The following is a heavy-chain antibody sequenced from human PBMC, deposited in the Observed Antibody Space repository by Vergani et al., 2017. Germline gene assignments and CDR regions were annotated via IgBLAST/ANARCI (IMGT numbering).Heavy chain of an antibody. Sequence: VQLVESGGGLVKPGGSLRLSCAASGFTFSSYWMHWVRQAPGKGLVWVSRINSDGSSTSYADSVKGRFTISRDNSKNTLYLQMNSLRAEDTAVYYCAKDTGYSSGWYADYWGQGTLVTVSS. D-gene: IGHD6-19*01. V-gene: IGHV3-74*01. CDR3: AKDTGYSSGWYADY. CDR1: GFTFSSYW. J-gene: IGHJ4*02. CDR2: INSDGSST.